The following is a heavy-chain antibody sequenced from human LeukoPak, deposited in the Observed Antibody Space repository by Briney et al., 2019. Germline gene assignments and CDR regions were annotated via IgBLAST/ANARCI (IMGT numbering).Heavy chain of an antibody. CDR2: IYHSGST. CDR1: GYSISSGYY. CDR3: ARDEGEYHSMPFDI. J-gene: IGHJ3*02. Sequence: PSETLSLTCTVSGYSISSGYYWGWIRQPPGKGLEWIGSIYHSGSTYYNPSLKSRVTISVDTSKNQFSLKLSSVTAADTAVYYCARDEGEYHSMPFDIWGQGTMVTVSS. D-gene: IGHD3-22*01. V-gene: IGHV4-38-2*02.